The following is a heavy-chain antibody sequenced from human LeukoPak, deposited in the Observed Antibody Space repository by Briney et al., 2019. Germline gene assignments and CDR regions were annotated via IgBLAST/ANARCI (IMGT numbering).Heavy chain of an antibody. D-gene: IGHD1-7*01. CDR1: GYTFTSYG. CDR2: ISAYNGNT. J-gene: IGHJ5*02. CDR3: AREKGTTGHNWFDP. V-gene: IGHV1-18*01. Sequence: GASVEVSCKASGYTFTSYGISWVRQAPGQGLEWMGWISAYNGNTNYAQKLQGRVTMTTDTSTSTAYMELRSLRSDDTAVYYCAREKGTTGHNWFDPWGQGTLVTVSS.